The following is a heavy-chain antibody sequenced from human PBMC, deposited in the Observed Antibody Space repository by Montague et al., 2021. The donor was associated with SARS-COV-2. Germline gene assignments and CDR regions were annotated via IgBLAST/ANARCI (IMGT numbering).Heavy chain of an antibody. V-gene: IGHV3-13*01. J-gene: IGHJ6*02. CDR2: IGSAGDT. D-gene: IGHD3-9*01. Sequence: SLRLSCAASGFTFSSYDMHWVRQTTGKGLEWVSAIGSAGDTYYPGSVKGRFTISRENAKNSLYLQMNSLRAWDTAVYYCARGLRYFDWSPYGMDVWGQGTTVTVSS. CDR3: ARGLRYFDWSPYGMDV. CDR1: GFTFSSYD.